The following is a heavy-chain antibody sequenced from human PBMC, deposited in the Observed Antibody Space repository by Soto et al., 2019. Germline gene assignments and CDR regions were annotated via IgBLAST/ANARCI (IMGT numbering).Heavy chain of an antibody. CDR1: GFTFSSYA. D-gene: IGHD6-13*01. CDR3: AKYMRGFTSTARIDY. Sequence: EVQLLESGGGLVQPGGSLTLSCAASGFTFSSYAMSWVRQAPGKGLECVSSISGSGGGTYYADSVKGRFTISRDNSKSTLYLQINSLRAEDRAVYYCAKYMRGFTSTARIDYWGQGSLVTVSS. J-gene: IGHJ4*02. CDR2: ISGSGGGT. V-gene: IGHV3-23*01.